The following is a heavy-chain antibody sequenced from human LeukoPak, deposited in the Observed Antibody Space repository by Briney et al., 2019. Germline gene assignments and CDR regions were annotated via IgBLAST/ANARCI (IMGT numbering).Heavy chain of an antibody. Sequence: SETLSLTCTVSGASVSSGLYYWSWIRQPPGKGLEWIGYIYYSGSTNYNPSLKSRVTISVDTSKNQFSLKLSSVTAADTAVYYCARGKDYDILTGYYNVCYFDYWGQGTLVTVSS. CDR3: ARGKDYDILTGYYNVCYFDY. CDR1: GASVSSGLYY. D-gene: IGHD3-9*01. V-gene: IGHV4-61*01. CDR2: IYYSGST. J-gene: IGHJ4*02.